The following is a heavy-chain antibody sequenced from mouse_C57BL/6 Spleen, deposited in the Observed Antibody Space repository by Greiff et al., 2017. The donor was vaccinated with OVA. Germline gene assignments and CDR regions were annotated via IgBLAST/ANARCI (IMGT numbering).Heavy chain of an antibody. CDR3: ARPLYGSSSYYYAMDY. Sequence: EVQRVESGGGLVKPGGSLKLSCAASGFTFSDYGMHWVRQAPEKGLEWVAYISSGSSTIYYADTVKGRFTISRDNATNTLFLQMTSLRSEDTAMYYCARPLYGSSSYYYAMDYWGQGTSVTVSS. D-gene: IGHD1-1*01. CDR1: GFTFSDYG. V-gene: IGHV5-17*01. J-gene: IGHJ4*01. CDR2: ISSGSSTI.